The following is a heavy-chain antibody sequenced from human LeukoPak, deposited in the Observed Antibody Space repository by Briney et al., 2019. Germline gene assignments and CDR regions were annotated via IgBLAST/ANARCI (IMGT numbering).Heavy chain of an antibody. CDR2: IYSGGST. V-gene: IGHV3-53*01. D-gene: IGHD3-10*01. CDR3: ARHGSITTVRGRLRYYYMDV. Sequence: PGGSLRLSCATSGFTVSSNYMSWVRQAPGKGLEWVSVIYSGGSTYYADSVKGRFTISRDNSKNTLSLQMNSLRAEDTAVYYCARHGSITTVRGRLRYYYMDVWGKGTTVTISS. J-gene: IGHJ6*03. CDR1: GFTVSSNY.